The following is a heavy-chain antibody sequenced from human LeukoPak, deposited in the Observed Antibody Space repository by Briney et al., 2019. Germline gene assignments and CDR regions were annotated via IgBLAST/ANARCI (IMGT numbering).Heavy chain of an antibody. D-gene: IGHD5-18*01. CDR3: AKGRIQSYMAPEY. J-gene: IGHJ4*02. CDR1: AFTFGSFG. V-gene: IGHV3-23*01. CDR2: ISDTGGST. Sequence: GGSLRLSCAASAFTFGSFGMSWVRQAPGKGLEWVSAISDTGGSTFYADSVKGRFTISRDNSKNTLYLQMNTLRAEDTAVYYCAKGRIQSYMAPEYWGQGTLVTVSS.